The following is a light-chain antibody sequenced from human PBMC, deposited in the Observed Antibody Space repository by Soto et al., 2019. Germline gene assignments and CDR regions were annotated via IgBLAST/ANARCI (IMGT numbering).Light chain of an antibody. J-gene: IGLJ1*01. CDR1: SSDIGAYNY. Sequence: QSALTQPASVSGSPGQSITISCTGTSSDIGAYNYVSWYQHHPGKAPKLLIYEVSNRPSGISDRFSGSKSGNTASLTVSGLQAEDEAVYYCTSYGGTNVTYVFGAGTKLTVL. CDR3: TSYGGTNVTYV. V-gene: IGLV2-14*01. CDR2: EVS.